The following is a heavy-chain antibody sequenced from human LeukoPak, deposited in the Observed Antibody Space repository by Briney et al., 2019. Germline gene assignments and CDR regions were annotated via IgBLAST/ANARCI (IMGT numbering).Heavy chain of an antibody. V-gene: IGHV3-21*01. CDR1: GFSFSNYA. Sequence: PGGSLRLSCVPSGFSFSNYAMSWVRQAPGKGLEWVSSISSSSSYIYYADSVKGRFTISRDNAKNSLYLQMNSLRAEDTAVYYCASIVVTLAVDYWGQGTLVTVSS. CDR2: ISSSSSYI. J-gene: IGHJ4*02. CDR3: ASIVVTLAVDY. D-gene: IGHD1-26*01.